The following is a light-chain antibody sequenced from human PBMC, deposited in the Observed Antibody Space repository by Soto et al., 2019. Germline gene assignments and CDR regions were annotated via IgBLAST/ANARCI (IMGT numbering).Light chain of an antibody. CDR1: QSVSSN. CDR3: QQYNNWPWT. V-gene: IGKV3-15*01. Sequence: IGMTQSTAPLSVSSGERATLSCRASQSVSSNLAWYQQKPGQAPRLLIYGASTRATGIPARFSGSGYGTEVNLTISSLQSEDFAVYYCQQYNNWPWTFGQGTKVDIK. J-gene: IGKJ1*01. CDR2: GAS.